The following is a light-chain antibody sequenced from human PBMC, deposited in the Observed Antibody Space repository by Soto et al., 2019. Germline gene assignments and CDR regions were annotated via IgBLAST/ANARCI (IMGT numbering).Light chain of an antibody. J-gene: IGKJ5*01. CDR1: QSFSGTY. V-gene: IGKV3-20*01. CDR2: AAS. Sequence: EIVLTQSPGTLSLSPGERATLSCRASQSFSGTYLAWYQQKPGQAPRLLIYAASTRATGIPDRFSGSGSGTDFTLTIRRLEPEDFAVYYCQQYGSSPRITFGQGTRLEIK. CDR3: QQYGSSPRIT.